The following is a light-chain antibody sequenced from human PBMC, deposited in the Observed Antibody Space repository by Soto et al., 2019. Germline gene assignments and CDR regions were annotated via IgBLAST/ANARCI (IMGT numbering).Light chain of an antibody. Sequence: ETVLTQSPGTLSLSPGERATLSCRASQTIRSNYLAWYRQTPGQAPRLLIYGASNRATGIADRFSGSGSGTGFTLINSRLEPEDFALYYCQQYGSSPWTFGQGTKVEIK. CDR2: GAS. J-gene: IGKJ1*01. CDR3: QQYGSSPWT. V-gene: IGKV3-20*01. CDR1: QTIRSNY.